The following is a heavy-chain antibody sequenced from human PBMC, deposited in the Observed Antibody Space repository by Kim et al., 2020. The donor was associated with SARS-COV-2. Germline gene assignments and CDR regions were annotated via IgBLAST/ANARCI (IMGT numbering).Heavy chain of an antibody. J-gene: IGHJ4*02. CDR3: ARVKTYYYGSGLIL. CDR2: ISYDGSNK. Sequence: GGSLRLSCAASGFTFSSYAMHWVRQAPGKGLEWVAVISYDGSNKYYADSVKGRFTISRDNSKNTLYLQMNSLRAEDTAVYYCARVKTYYYGSGLILWGQGTLVTVSS. CDR1: GFTFSSYA. V-gene: IGHV3-30*04. D-gene: IGHD3-10*01.